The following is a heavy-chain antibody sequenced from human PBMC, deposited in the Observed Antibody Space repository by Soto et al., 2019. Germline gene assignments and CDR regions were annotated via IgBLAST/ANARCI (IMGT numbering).Heavy chain of an antibody. J-gene: IGHJ4*02. CDR1: GFTFSSYN. D-gene: IGHD2-2*01. V-gene: IGHV3-23*01. Sequence: EVQLLESGGGLVQPGGSLRLSCAASGFTFSSYNMSWVRQAPGKGLEWVSVISGSGGSPYYADSVQGRFTISRDNPKNTLYLQMNSLRAEDTAIYYCAKARCSSTTCYVPDYWGQGTLVTVSS. CDR3: AKARCSSTTCYVPDY. CDR2: ISGSGGSP.